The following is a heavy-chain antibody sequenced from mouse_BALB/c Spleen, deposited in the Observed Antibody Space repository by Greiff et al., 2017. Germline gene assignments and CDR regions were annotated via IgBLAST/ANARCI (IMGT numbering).Heavy chain of an antibody. D-gene: IGHD2-3*01. CDR3: DRDDEGRAWFAY. CDR1: GFTFSSYA. J-gene: IGHJ3*01. Sequence: EVQRLESGGGLVKPGGSLKLSCAASGFTFSSYAMPWVRQSPEKGLEWVAEIGSGGSYTYYPDTVTGRFTISRDTAKNTLYLEVSRLRSQDADMYVCDRDDEGRAWFAYWGQGTLVTVSA. V-gene: IGHV5-9-4*01. CDR2: IGSGGSYT.